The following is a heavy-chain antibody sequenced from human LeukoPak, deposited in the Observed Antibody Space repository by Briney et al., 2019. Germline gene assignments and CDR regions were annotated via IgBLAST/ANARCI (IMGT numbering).Heavy chain of an antibody. D-gene: IGHD3-22*01. CDR3: ARVSSGLRFDY. J-gene: IGHJ4*02. Sequence: GASVKVSCKASGYTFTSYYMHWVRQAPGQGLEWMGIINPSGGSTSYAQKFQGRVSMTRDTSTSTVYMELSSLRSEDTAVYYCARVSSGLRFDYWGQGTLVTVSS. V-gene: IGHV1-46*01. CDR2: INPSGGST. CDR1: GYTFTSYY.